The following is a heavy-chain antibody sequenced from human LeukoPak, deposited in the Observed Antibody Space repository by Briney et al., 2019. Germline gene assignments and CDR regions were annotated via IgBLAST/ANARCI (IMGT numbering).Heavy chain of an antibody. CDR1: GFTFSSYG. CDR3: AKDPYTYYYDSTGYNIDY. V-gene: IGHV3-30*02. J-gene: IGHJ4*02. D-gene: IGHD3-22*01. Sequence: GGSLRLSCAASGFTFSSYGMHWVRQAPGKGLEWVAFIRYDGSNKYYADSVKGRFTISRDNSKNTLYLQMNSLRAEDTAVYYCAKDPYTYYYDSTGYNIDYWGQGTLVTVSS. CDR2: IRYDGSNK.